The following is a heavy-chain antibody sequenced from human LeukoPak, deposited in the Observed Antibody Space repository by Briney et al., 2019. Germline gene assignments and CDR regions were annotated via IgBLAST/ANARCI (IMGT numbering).Heavy chain of an antibody. J-gene: IGHJ3*02. CDR1: GYSFTSYW. CDR2: IYPGDSDT. Sequence: GESLKISCKGSGYSFTSYWIGWVRQMPGKGLEWMGIIYPGDSDTRYSLSFQGQVTISADKSISTAYLQWSSLKASDTAMYYCATIVYGSGIYDAFDIWGQGTMVTVSS. V-gene: IGHV5-51*01. CDR3: ATIVYGSGIYDAFDI. D-gene: IGHD3-10*01.